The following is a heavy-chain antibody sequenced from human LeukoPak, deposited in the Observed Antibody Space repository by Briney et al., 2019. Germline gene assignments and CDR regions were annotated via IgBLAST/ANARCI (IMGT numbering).Heavy chain of an antibody. Sequence: GGPLRLSCTASGFSFSTYSMNWVRQAPGKGLEWVSYIVGSSSNIYYADSEKGRFTISRDNAKNSLYLQMDSLRAEDTAAYYCATDSPETAAFDYWGQGTLVTVSS. V-gene: IGHV3-48*04. CDR1: GFSFSTYS. D-gene: IGHD1-1*01. CDR2: IVGSSSNI. CDR3: ATDSPETAAFDY. J-gene: IGHJ4*02.